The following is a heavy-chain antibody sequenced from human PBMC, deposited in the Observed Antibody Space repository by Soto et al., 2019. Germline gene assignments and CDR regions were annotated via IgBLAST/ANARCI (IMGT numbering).Heavy chain of an antibody. V-gene: IGHV1-8*01. CDR1: GYTFTSYD. CDR3: TRGPGNH. J-gene: IGHJ4*02. CDR2: MNPFSGNA. Sequence: QVQLVQSGAEVKKPGASVRVSCKASGYTFTSYDIYWVRQATGQGLEWMGWMNPFSGNAVYTQKFQDRVTMTRDTSIHTAYMEMSGLRSEDTAVYYLTRGPGNHWGQGSLVTVSS.